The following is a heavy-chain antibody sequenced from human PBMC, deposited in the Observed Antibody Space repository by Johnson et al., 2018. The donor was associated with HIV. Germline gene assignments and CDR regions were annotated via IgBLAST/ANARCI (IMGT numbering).Heavy chain of an antibody. D-gene: IGHD5-12*01. CDR1: GFTFSSYG. CDR3: AKGRGYDYDALDF. CDR2: ISYDGSDK. V-gene: IGHV3-30*18. J-gene: IGHJ3*01. Sequence: VQLVESGGGVVQPGRSLRLSCAVSGFTFSSYGMHWVRRAPGKGLEWVAAISYDGSDKYHADSVKGRFTISRDSSKDTLYLQMSSLRAEDTAVYYCAKGRGYDYDALDFWGQGTMVTVSS.